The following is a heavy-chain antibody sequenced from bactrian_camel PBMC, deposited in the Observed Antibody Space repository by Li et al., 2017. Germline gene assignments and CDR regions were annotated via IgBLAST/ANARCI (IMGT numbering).Heavy chain of an antibody. V-gene: IGHV3S55*01. CDR3: AVVTGVVCGLETNWYDH. J-gene: IGHJ4*01. D-gene: IGHD1*01. CDR1: GYTYDAYD. Sequence: HVQLVESGGGAVEAGGSLRLACVASGYTYDAYDLGWFRQAPGKESEGVAAIDTDLTTEYADSVKGRFTISRDNANTTLYLQMNNLSPEDTAMYYCAVVTGVVCGLETNWYDHWGRGTQVTVS. CDR2: IDTDLTT.